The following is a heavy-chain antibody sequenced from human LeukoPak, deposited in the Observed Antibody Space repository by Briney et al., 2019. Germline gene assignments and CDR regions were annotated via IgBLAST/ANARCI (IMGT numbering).Heavy chain of an antibody. CDR1: GYSFTSYW. V-gene: IGHV5-51*01. Sequence: HGESLKISCKGSGYSFTSYWIGWARQMPGKGLEWMGIIYPGDSNTRYSPSFQGQVTISADKSISTAYLQWSSLKASDTAMYYCARLASNPDYYYMDVWGKGTTVTVSS. D-gene: IGHD4-11*01. J-gene: IGHJ6*03. CDR2: IYPGDSNT. CDR3: ARLASNPDYYYMDV.